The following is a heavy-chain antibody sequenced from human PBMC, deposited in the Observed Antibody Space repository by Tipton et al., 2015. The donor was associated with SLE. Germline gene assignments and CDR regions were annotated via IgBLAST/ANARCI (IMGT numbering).Heavy chain of an antibody. Sequence: SLRLSCAASGFSVSDNYMNWVRQAPGKGLEWVSSISSSSSYIYYSDSVKGRFTISRDNAKNSLYLQMNSLRAEDTAVYYCARAGTGFYDFDSWGQGTLVTVSS. CDR2: ISSSSSYI. V-gene: IGHV3-21*03. CDR1: GFSVSDNY. J-gene: IGHJ4*02. D-gene: IGHD2/OR15-2a*01. CDR3: ARAGTGFYDFDS.